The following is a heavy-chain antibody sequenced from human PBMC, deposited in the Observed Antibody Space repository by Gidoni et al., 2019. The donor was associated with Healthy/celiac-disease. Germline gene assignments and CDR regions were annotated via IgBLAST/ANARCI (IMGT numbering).Heavy chain of an antibody. CDR2: ISYDGSNK. V-gene: IGHV3-30*18. Sequence: QVQLVESGGGVVQPGRSLRLSCAASGFTFSSYGMHWVRQAPGKGLEWVAGISYDGSNKYYADSVKGRFTISRDNSKNTLYLQMNSLRAEDTAVYYCAKDRSKRDPLWFGEKPYYYYGMDVWGQGTTVTVSS. CDR3: AKDRSKRDPLWFGEKPYYYYGMDV. CDR1: GFTFSSYG. D-gene: IGHD3-10*01. J-gene: IGHJ6*02.